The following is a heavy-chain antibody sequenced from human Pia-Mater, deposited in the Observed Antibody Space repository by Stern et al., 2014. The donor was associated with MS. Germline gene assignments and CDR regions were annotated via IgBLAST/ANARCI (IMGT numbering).Heavy chain of an antibody. CDR3: AKWPHHIAVAGTRYFQH. D-gene: IGHD6-19*01. V-gene: IGHV3-23*04. CDR1: GFSFSTYA. CDR2: ISGRGGTT. Sequence: EVQLVESGGGLVQPGGSLRLSCAASGFSFSTYAMSWVRQTPGKGLQWVSVISGRGGTTSYADSVKGRFPISRDNSKNTLYLQMDSLRADDTAVYYCAKWPHHIAVAGTRYFQHWGQGTLVTVSS. J-gene: IGHJ1*01.